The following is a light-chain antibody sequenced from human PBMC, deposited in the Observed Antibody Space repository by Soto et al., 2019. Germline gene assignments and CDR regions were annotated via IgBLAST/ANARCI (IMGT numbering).Light chain of an antibody. CDR3: QQTSSVPIT. CDR2: ASS. CDR1: QGLVTW. Sequence: DIQLTQSPSSVSASVGDRVTITCRARQGLVTWLAWYQQKPGKAPKLLIYASSSFQSGVPSRFRGRGSGTDFPLTISRQQPEYFATYVWQQTSSVPITCGGGTKVEIK. J-gene: IGKJ4*02. V-gene: IGKV1-12*01.